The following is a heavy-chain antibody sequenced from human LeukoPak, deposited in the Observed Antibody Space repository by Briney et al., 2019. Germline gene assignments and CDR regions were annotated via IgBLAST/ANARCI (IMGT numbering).Heavy chain of an antibody. J-gene: IGHJ4*02. CDR3: ARNLGARTPVATISPPAGD. V-gene: IGHV3-11*01. CDR2: ISSSGSTI. D-gene: IGHD5-12*01. Sequence: PGGSLRLSCAASGFTFSDYYMSWIRQAPGKGLEWVSYISSSGSTIYYADSVKGRFTISRDNAKNSLYLQMNSRRAEDTAVYYCARNLGARTPVATISPPAGDWGERTPVTASS. CDR1: GFTFSDYY.